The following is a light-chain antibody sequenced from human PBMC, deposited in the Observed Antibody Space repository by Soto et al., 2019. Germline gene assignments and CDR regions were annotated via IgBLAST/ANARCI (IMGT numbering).Light chain of an antibody. CDR3: AAWDDSLNGLV. CDR2: DNN. CDR1: SSNIGINA. J-gene: IGLJ1*01. V-gene: IGLV1-44*01. Sequence: QSVLTQPPSASGTPGQRVTISCSGSSSNIGINAVNWYQQLPGTAPKLVIYDNNQRPSRVPDRFSGSKSGISASLAISGLQSEDEADYSCAAWDDSLNGLVFGTGTQLTVL.